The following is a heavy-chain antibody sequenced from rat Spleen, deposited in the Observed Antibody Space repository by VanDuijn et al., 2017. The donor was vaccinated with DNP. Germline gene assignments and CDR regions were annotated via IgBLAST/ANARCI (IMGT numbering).Heavy chain of an antibody. CDR2: ISTGGDNT. V-gene: IGHV5-25*01. CDR1: GFTFSKYY. D-gene: IGHD4-3*01. J-gene: IGHJ2*01. Sequence: EVQLVESGGGLVQPGRSMKLSCVASGFTFSKYYMAWVRQAPTKGLEWVASISTGGDNTYYRDSVEGRFTISRDNAKNTLYLQMNSLRSEDMATYYCVRWNSGHFDYWGQGVMVPVSS. CDR3: VRWNSGHFDY.